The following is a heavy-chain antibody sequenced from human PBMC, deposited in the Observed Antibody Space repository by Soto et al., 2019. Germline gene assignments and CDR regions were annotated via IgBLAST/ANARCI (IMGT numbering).Heavy chain of an antibody. V-gene: IGHV1-8*01. CDR2: MNPNSGNT. CDR1: GYTFTSYD. D-gene: IGHD3-3*01. J-gene: IGHJ2*01. CDR3: ARGIYDFWSGYRVWYFDL. Sequence: QVQLVQSGAEVKKPGASVKVSCKASGYTFTSYDINWVRQATGQGLEWMGWMNPNSGNTGYAQKFPLTVTMTNNTSIITAYMELSSLRSEDTAVYYCARGIYDFWSGYRVWYFDLWGRGTLVTVSS.